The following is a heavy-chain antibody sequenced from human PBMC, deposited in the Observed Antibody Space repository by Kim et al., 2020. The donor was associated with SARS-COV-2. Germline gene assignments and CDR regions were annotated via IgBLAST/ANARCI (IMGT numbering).Heavy chain of an antibody. V-gene: IGHV3-23*01. Sequence: GGSLRLSCAASGFTFSSYAMSWVRQAPGKGLEWVSAISGSGGSTYYADSVKGRFTISRDNSKNTLYLQMNSLRAEDTAVYYCAKSMGYWAVTTGGFDYWGQGTLVTVSS. CDR3: AKSMGYWAVTTGGFDY. CDR2: ISGSGGST. D-gene: IGHD4-17*01. CDR1: GFTFSSYA. J-gene: IGHJ4*02.